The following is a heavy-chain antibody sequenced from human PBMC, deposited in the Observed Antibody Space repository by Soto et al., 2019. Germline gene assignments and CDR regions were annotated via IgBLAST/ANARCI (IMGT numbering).Heavy chain of an antibody. J-gene: IGHJ4*02. D-gene: IGHD6-19*01. CDR1: GFTFSSYA. CDR3: AKEVGYCRGWDSFDY. Sequence: EVQLLESGGGLVQPGGSLRLSCAASGFTFSSYAMSWVRQAPGKGLEWVSAISGSGISTYYADSVKGRFTISRDNSKDTLDLQMNSLRAEDTAVYYCAKEVGYCRGWDSFDYWGQGTQVTVSS. V-gene: IGHV3-23*01. CDR2: ISGSGIST.